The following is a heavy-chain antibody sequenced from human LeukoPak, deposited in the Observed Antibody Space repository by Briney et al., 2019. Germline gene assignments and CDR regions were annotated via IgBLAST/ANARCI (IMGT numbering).Heavy chain of an antibody. CDR3: AKDRFPYLIVVVPAAIIDY. CDR2: ISGSGGST. D-gene: IGHD2-2*02. J-gene: IGHJ4*02. Sequence: PGGSLRLSCAASGFTFSSYAMSWVRQAPGKGLEWVSAISGSGGSTYYADSVKGRFTISRDNSKNTLYLQMNSLRAEDTAVYYCAKDRFPYLIVVVPAAIIDYWGQGTLVTVSS. V-gene: IGHV3-23*01. CDR1: GFTFSSYA.